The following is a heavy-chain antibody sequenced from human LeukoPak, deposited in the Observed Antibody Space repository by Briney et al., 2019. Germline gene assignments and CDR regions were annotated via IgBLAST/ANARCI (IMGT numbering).Heavy chain of an antibody. J-gene: IGHJ5*02. V-gene: IGHV4-59*01. CDR2: IYYSGST. CDR3: ARAVVDYYDTINWFDP. Sequence: SETLSLTCTVSGGSISSYYWGWIRQPPGKGLEWIGYIYYSGSTNYNPSLKSRVTISVDTSKNQFSLKLSSVTAADTAVYYCARAVVDYYDTINWFDPWGQGTLVTVSS. D-gene: IGHD3-22*01. CDR1: GGSISSYY.